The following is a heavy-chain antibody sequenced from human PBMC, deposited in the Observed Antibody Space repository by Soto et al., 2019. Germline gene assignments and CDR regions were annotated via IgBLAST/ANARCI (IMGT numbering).Heavy chain of an antibody. J-gene: IGHJ4*02. D-gene: IGHD1-26*01. CDR3: ARVERGSYLDY. V-gene: IGHV3-11*05. CDR1: GFTFSDFY. Sequence: QVQVVESGGGLVKPGGSLRLSCAASGFTFSDFYMTWIRQAPGKGLEWVSYISNSGGFTNYADSVKGRFTISRDNAKNSLYLQMNSLRADDTAVYYCARVERGSYLDYWGLGTLVTVSS. CDR2: ISNSGGFT.